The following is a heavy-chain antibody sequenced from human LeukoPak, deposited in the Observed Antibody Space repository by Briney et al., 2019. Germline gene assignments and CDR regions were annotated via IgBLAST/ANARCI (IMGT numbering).Heavy chain of an antibody. CDR1: GYTFTSYY. CDR2: INPSGGST. V-gene: IGHV1-46*01. J-gene: IGHJ5*02. Sequence: ASVKVSCKASGYTFTSYYMHWVRQAPGQGLEWMGIINPSGGSTIYAQKFQGRVTMTEDTSTDTAYMELSSLRSEDTAVYYCATGGRTTILTGYYSWFDPWGQGTLVTVSS. CDR3: ATGGRTTILTGYYSWFDP. D-gene: IGHD3-9*01.